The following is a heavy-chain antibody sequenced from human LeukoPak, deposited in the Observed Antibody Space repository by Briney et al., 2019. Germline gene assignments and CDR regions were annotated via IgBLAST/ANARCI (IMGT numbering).Heavy chain of an antibody. V-gene: IGHV4-59*12. Sequence: PSETLSLTCTVSGGSISSYYWSWIRQPPGKGLEWIGYIYYSGSTNYNPSLKSRVTISVETSKNEFSLKLSSVTAADTAVYCCARENYGDYGGDWFDPWGQGTLVTVSS. J-gene: IGHJ5*02. CDR1: GGSISSYY. D-gene: IGHD4-17*01. CDR3: ARENYGDYGGDWFDP. CDR2: IYYSGST.